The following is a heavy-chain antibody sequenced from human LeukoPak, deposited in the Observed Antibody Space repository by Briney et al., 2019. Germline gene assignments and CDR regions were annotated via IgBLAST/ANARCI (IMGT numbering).Heavy chain of an antibody. CDR3: ARAKYNWNDVGYFDY. CDR1: GHTFIGYY. V-gene: IGHV1-2*02. D-gene: IGHD1-20*01. CDR2: INPNSGGT. J-gene: IGHJ4*02. Sequence: ASVKVSCKASGHTFIGYYMHWVRQAPGQGLEWMGWINPNSGGTNYAQKFQGRVTMTRDTSISTAYMELSRLRSDDTAVYYCARAKYNWNDVGYFDYWGQGTLVTVSS.